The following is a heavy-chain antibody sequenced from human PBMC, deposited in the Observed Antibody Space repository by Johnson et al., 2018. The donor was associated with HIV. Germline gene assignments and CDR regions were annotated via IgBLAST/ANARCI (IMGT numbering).Heavy chain of an antibody. CDR3: ARACRDGYTCDVFDI. J-gene: IGHJ3*02. D-gene: IGHD5-24*01. CDR1: GFSVSSNY. V-gene: IGHV3-66*01. CDR2: INSGGST. Sequence: VQLVESGGGLVQPGGSLRLSCAASGFSVSSNYMTWVRQGPGKGLEWVSVINSGGSTYYADSVKGRFTISRDNSKNTLYLQMNSLRAEDTAVYYCARACRDGYTCDVFDIWGQGTMVTVSS.